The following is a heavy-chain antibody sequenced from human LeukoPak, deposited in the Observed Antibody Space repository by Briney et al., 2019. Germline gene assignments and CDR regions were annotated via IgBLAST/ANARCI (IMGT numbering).Heavy chain of an antibody. J-gene: IGHJ4*02. V-gene: IGHV3-30-3*01. CDR1: GFTFSSYA. CDR3: ARDLAPSSGYPKSVFDY. D-gene: IGHD3-22*01. CDR2: ISYDGSNK. Sequence: GRSLRLSCAASGFTFSSYAMHWVRQAPGKGLEWVAVISYDGSNKYYADSVKGRFTISRDNSKNTLYLQMNSLRAEDTAVYYCARDLAPSSGYPKSVFDYRGQGTLVTVSS.